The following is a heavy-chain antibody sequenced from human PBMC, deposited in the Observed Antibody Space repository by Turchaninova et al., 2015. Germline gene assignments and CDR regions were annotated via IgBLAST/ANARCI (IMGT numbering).Heavy chain of an antibody. CDR1: GFTFSSYS. CDR2: ISVRGVPS. Sequence: EVHLVESGGGLVNPGGFLGLSCDASGFTFSSYSMNWVRQPDGRGVGWFASISVRGVPSCDANSVKGRFTIPRNNADSRLYLQRTSLGAEDTAIYYCARDAGDSPNKNTDSWGQGSLVTVSS. J-gene: IGHJ4*02. D-gene: IGHD4-17*01. V-gene: IGHV3-21*04. CDR3: ARDAGDSPNKNTDS.